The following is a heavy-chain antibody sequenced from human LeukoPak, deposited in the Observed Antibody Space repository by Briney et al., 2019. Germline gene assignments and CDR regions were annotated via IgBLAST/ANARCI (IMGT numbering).Heavy chain of an antibody. Sequence: GGSLRLSCAASGFIFSKAWMAWVRQAPGKGLEWVGHIKTEAEDGTTDYAAPVKGRFTISRDDAKSTLYLQMNSLNTEDTAVYFCTSALNSVLAELLGYWGQGTLVTVSS. CDR3: TSALNSVLAELLGY. V-gene: IGHV3-15*01. D-gene: IGHD3-16*01. CDR2: IKTEAEDGTT. J-gene: IGHJ4*02. CDR1: GFIFSKAW.